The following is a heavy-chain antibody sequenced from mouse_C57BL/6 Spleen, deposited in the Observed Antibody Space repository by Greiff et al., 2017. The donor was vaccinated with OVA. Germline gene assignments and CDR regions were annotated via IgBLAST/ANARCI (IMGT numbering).Heavy chain of an antibody. Sequence: EVKLMESGGGLVQPKGSLKLSCAASGFSFNTYAMNWVRQAPGKGLEWVARIRSKSNNYATYYADSVKDRFTISRDDSESMLYLQMNNLKTEDTAMYYCVRHAAGTGFAYWGQGTLVTVSA. CDR2: IRSKSNNYAT. V-gene: IGHV10-1*01. CDR1: GFSFNTYA. J-gene: IGHJ3*01. CDR3: VRHAAGTGFAY. D-gene: IGHD4-1*01.